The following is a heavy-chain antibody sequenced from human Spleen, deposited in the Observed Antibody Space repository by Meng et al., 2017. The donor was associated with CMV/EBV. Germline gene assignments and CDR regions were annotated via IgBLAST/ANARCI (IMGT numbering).Heavy chain of an antibody. CDR1: YTFLNFG. V-gene: IGHV1-18*01. Sequence: YTFLNFGIGWVRQAPGQGLEWMGWVSADAGDTNFAQKFQGRVTLTTDTSTSTAYMELGSLRSDDTAVYYCARDYYCSSASCYDCFDPWGQGTLVTVSS. D-gene: IGHD2-2*01. CDR3: ARDYYCSSASCYDCFDP. CDR2: VSADAGDT. J-gene: IGHJ5*02.